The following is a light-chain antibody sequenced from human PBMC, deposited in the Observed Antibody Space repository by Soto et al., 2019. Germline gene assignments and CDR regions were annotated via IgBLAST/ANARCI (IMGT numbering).Light chain of an antibody. CDR1: QSISSW. CDR2: KAS. CDR3: QQYNSYPVT. V-gene: IGKV1-5*03. Sequence: DIQMPQSPSTLSASVGDRVTITCRASQSISSWLAWYQQKPGKAPNLLTYKASSLESGVPSRFSGSGSGTEFTLTTRSLQPDHFPAYYCQQYNSYPVTFGQGTKVEIK. J-gene: IGKJ1*01.